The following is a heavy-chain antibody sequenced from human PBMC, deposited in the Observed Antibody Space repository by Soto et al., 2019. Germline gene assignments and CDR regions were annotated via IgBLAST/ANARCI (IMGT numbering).Heavy chain of an antibody. J-gene: IGHJ3*02. V-gene: IGHV1-8*01. D-gene: IGHD3-22*01. Sequence: ASVKVSCKASGYTFTSYDINWVRQATGQGLEWMGWMNPNSGNTGYAQKFQGRVTMTTNTSISTAYMELSSLRSDDTAVYYCASDYKYYYDSSDKSDAIDIWGQGTMVPVSS. CDR1: GYTFTSYD. CDR2: MNPNSGNT. CDR3: ASDYKYYYDSSDKSDAIDI.